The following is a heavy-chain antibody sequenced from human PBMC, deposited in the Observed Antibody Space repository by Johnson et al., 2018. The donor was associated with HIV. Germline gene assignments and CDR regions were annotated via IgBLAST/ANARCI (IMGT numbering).Heavy chain of an antibody. V-gene: IGHV3-38-3*01. Sequence: VQLVESGGGLVQPGGSLRLSCAASGITVGTNYMSWVRQAPGKGLEWVSSISGGSTYFADSRKGRFTISRDNSKNSLHLQMNSLRAEDTAVYYCAKGPNGQLDDAFHIWGQGTMVTVSS. J-gene: IGHJ3*02. CDR1: GITVGTNY. CDR3: AKGPNGQLDDAFHI. CDR2: ISGGST. D-gene: IGHD6-6*01.